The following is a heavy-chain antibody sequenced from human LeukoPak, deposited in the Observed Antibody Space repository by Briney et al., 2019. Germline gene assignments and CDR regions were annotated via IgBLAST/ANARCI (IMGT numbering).Heavy chain of an antibody. CDR1: GFTFSNAW. Sequence: GGSLRLSCAASGFTFSNAWMSWVRQAPGKGLEWVGRIKSKTDGGTTDYAAPVKGRFTISRDDSKNTLYLHMNSLKPEDTAVYYCTTDPAAAGTREKGDWGQGTLVTVSS. J-gene: IGHJ4*02. D-gene: IGHD6-13*01. CDR2: IKSKTDGGTT. V-gene: IGHV3-15*01. CDR3: TTDPAAAGTREKGD.